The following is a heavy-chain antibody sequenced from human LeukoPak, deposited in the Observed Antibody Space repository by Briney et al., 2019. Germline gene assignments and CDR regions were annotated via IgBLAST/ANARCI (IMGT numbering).Heavy chain of an antibody. Sequence: PGGSLRLSCAASGFTFDDYGMSWVRQAPGKGLEWVSGINWNGGSTGYADSVKGRFTISRDNAKNSLYLQMNSLRAEDTALYYCARGGDFRSGYLYHFDYWGQGTLVTVSS. D-gene: IGHD3-3*01. J-gene: IGHJ4*02. V-gene: IGHV3-20*04. CDR2: INWNGGST. CDR3: ARGGDFRSGYLYHFDY. CDR1: GFTFDDYG.